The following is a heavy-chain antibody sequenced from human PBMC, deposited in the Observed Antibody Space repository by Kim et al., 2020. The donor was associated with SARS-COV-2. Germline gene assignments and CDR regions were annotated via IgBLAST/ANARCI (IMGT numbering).Heavy chain of an antibody. CDR3: ARGMVGATLGPTDAFDF. D-gene: IGHD1-26*01. CDR1: GYSFSGYY. J-gene: IGHJ3*01. V-gene: IGHV1-2*02. CDR2: INPISGGT. Sequence: ASVKVSCKASGYSFSGYYIHWVRQAPGQGLEWLGWINPISGGTNYAQNFQGRVTLTRDTSISTAYMDLSSLRSDDTAVYYCARGMVGATLGPTDAFDFWGQGTMVTVSA.